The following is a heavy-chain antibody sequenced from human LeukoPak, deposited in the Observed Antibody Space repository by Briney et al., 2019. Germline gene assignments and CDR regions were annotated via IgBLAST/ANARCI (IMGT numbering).Heavy chain of an antibody. V-gene: IGHV1-2*02. J-gene: IGHJ4*02. Sequence: ASVKVSCKASGYTFTGYYMHWVRQAPGQGLEWMGWINPNSGGTNYAQKFQGRVTMTRDTSISTAYMELSRLRSDDTAVYHCARDQHSSSWYIDYWGQGTLVTVSS. CDR1: GYTFTGYY. D-gene: IGHD6-13*01. CDR3: ARDQHSSSWYIDY. CDR2: INPNSGGT.